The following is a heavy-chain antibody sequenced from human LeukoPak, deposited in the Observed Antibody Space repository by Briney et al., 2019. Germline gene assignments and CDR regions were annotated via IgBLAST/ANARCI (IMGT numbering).Heavy chain of an antibody. CDR3: ARLNYYDSSGYQYYFDY. CDR2: IYYSGST. J-gene: IGHJ4*02. D-gene: IGHD3-22*01. CDR1: GGSISSYY. Sequence: SETLSLTCTVSGGSISSYYWSWLRQPPGKRLEWIGYIYYSGSTNYNTSLKSRVTISVDTSKNQFSLKLSSVTAADTAVYYCARLNYYDSSGYQYYFDYWGQGTLVTVSS. V-gene: IGHV4-59*08.